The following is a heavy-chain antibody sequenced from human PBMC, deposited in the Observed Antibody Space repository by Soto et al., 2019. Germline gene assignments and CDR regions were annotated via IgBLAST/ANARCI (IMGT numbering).Heavy chain of an antibody. CDR3: AREILDSSGYCVFDY. D-gene: IGHD3-22*01. J-gene: IGHJ4*02. CDR1: GYSFTSYW. V-gene: IGHV5-51*01. CDR2: IYPGDSDT. Sequence: PGESLKISCKGSGYSFTSYWIGWVRQMPGKGLEWMGIIYPGDSDTRYSPSFQGQVTISADKSISTAYLQWSSLKASDTAMYYCAREILDSSGYCVFDYWGQGTLVTVSS.